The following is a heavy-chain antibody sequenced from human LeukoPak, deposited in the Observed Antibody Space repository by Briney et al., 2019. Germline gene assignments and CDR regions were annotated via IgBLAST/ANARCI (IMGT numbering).Heavy chain of an antibody. J-gene: IGHJ4*02. CDR2: ISGSGGST. D-gene: IGHD6-19*01. V-gene: IGHV3-23*01. CDR1: GFTFSSYA. Sequence: GGSLRLSCAASGFTFSSYAMSWVRQAPGKGLEWVSAISGSGGSTYYADSVKGRFTISRDNSKNTLYLQMSSLRAEDTAVYYCAKDPSIAVAGIFDYWGQGTLVTVSS. CDR3: AKDPSIAVAGIFDY.